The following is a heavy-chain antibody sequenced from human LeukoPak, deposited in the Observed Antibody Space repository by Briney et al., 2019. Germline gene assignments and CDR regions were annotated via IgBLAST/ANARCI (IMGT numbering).Heavy chain of an antibody. V-gene: IGHV1-2*02. CDR2: INPNSGGT. Sequence: ASVKVSCKASGYTFTGYYMHWVRQAPGQGLEWMGWINPNSGGTNYAQKFQGRVTMTRDTSISTAYMELSRLRSDDTAVYYCARGDGGYYSQPFDYWGQGTLVTVSS. CDR1: GYTFTGYY. D-gene: IGHD2-15*01. J-gene: IGHJ4*02. CDR3: ARGDGGYYSQPFDY.